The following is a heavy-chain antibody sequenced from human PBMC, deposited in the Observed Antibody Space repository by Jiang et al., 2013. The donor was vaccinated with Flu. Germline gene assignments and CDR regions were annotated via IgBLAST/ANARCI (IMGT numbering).Heavy chain of an antibody. CDR1: GFSLSTSGVG. V-gene: IGHV2-5*02. CDR2: IYWDDDK. Sequence: TLTLTCTFSGFSLSTSGVGVGWIRQPPGKALEWLALIYWDDDKRYSPSLKSRLTITKDTSENQVVLTMTNMDPVDTATYYCARSRYFDWLWRYFDLWGRGTLVTVSS. CDR3: ARSRYFDWLWRYFDL. J-gene: IGHJ2*01. D-gene: IGHD3-9*01.